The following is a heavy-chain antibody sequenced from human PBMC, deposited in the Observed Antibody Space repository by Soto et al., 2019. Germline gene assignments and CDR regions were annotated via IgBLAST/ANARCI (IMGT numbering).Heavy chain of an antibody. CDR2: IWYDGSNK. J-gene: IGHJ1*01. D-gene: IGHD3-22*01. CDR3: ARSYYYDSSGYYRSFFQH. Sequence: SGGSLRLSCAASGFTFSSDGMHWVRQAPGKGLEWVAVIWYDGSNKYYADSVKGRFTISRDNSKNTLYLQMNSLRAEDTAVYYCARSYYYDSSGYYRSFFQHWGQGTLVTVSS. CDR1: GFTFSSDG. V-gene: IGHV3-33*01.